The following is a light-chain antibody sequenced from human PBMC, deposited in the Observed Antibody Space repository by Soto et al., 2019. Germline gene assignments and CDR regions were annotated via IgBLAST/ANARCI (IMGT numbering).Light chain of an antibody. V-gene: IGLV2-14*01. CDR3: SSHTSRSTPWV. J-gene: IGLJ3*02. Sequence: QSALTQPASVSGSPGQSITISCTGTSSDVGGYNYVSWYQQHPGKAPKLMIYEVSNRPSGVSNRFSGSKSGNTASLTISGPQAEDEADYYCSSHTSRSTPWVFGGGTKLTVL. CDR2: EVS. CDR1: SSDVGGYNY.